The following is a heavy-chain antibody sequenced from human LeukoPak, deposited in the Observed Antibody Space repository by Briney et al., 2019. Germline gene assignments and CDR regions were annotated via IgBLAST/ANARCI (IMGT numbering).Heavy chain of an antibody. Sequence: PSETLSLTCTVSGGSISSYYWSWIRQPAGKGLEWIGRIYTSGSTNYNPSLKSRVTMSVDTSKNQFSLKLSSVTAADTAVYYCARDVFVWFGELFEGKYFDYWGQGTLVTVSS. J-gene: IGHJ4*02. D-gene: IGHD3-10*01. CDR3: ARDVFVWFGELFEGKYFDY. V-gene: IGHV4-4*07. CDR2: IYTSGST. CDR1: GGSISSYY.